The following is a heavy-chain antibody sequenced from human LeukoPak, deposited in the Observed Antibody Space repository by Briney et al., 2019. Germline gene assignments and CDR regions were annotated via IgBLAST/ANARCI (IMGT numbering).Heavy chain of an antibody. CDR3: AREWRRGLGSQFVFDY. CDR2: IYYSGST. D-gene: IGHD1-26*01. J-gene: IGHJ4*02. Sequence: SETPSLTCTVSGGSISSYYWIWIRQPPGKGLEWIGYIYYSGSTNYNPSLKSRVTISVDTSKNRFSLKLSSVTAADTAVYYCAREWRRGLGSQFVFDYWGQGTLVTVSS. V-gene: IGHV4-59*01. CDR1: GGSISSYY.